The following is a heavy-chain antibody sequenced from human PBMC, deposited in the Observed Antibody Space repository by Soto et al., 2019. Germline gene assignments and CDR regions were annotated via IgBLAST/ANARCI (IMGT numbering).Heavy chain of an antibody. V-gene: IGHV4-59*12. CDR2: IYHSGNT. CDR1: GGSISSYY. CDR3: ARVPDR. Sequence: SETLSLTCTVSGGSISSYYWSWIRQPPGKGLEWIGYIYHSGNTYYNPSLKSRVTISVDRSKNQFSLKLSSVTAADTAVYYCARVPDRWGQGILVTVSS. J-gene: IGHJ5*02. D-gene: IGHD2-2*01.